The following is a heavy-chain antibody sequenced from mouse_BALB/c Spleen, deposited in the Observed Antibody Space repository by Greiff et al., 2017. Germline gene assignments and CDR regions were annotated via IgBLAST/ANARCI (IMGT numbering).Heavy chain of an antibody. D-gene: IGHD3-1*01. CDR1: GYTFTDYW. CDR2: IDTSDSYT. J-gene: IGHJ4*01. Sequence: VQLQQPGAELVMPGASVKMSCKASGYTFTDYWMHWVKQRPGQGLEWIGAIDTSDSYTSYNQKFKGKATLTVDESSSTAYMQLSSLTSEDSAVYYCARGARAPNYYAMDYWGQGTSVTVSS. CDR3: ARGARAPNYYAMDY. V-gene: IGHV1-69*01.